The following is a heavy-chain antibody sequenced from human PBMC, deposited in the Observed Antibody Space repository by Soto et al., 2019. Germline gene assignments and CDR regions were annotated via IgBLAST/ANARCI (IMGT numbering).Heavy chain of an antibody. V-gene: IGHV1-18*01. J-gene: IGHJ4*01. CDR1: GYAFTTYG. CDR2: ISAHNGNT. CDR3: ARGRYGDY. Sequence: QVHLVQSGAEVKKPGASVKVSCQGSGYAFTTYGITWVRQAPGQGLEWMGWISAHNGNTNYAQKLQGRVTVTRDTSTSTAYMELRSLRYDDTAVYYCARGRYGDYWGQEPWSPSPQ. D-gene: IGHD1-1*01.